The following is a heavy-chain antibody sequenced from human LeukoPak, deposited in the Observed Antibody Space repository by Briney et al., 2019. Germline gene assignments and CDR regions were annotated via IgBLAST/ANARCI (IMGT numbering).Heavy chain of an antibody. J-gene: IGHJ5*02. CDR3: ARDGYYYDSSGYYYVVGWFGP. CDR2: IIPILGIA. Sequence: SVKVSCKASGGTFSSYAISWVRQAPGQGLEWMGRIIPILGIANYAQKFQGRVTITADKSTSTAYMELSSLRSEDTAVYYCARDGYYYDSSGYYYVVGWFGPWGQGTLVTVSS. V-gene: IGHV1-69*04. CDR1: GGTFSSYA. D-gene: IGHD3-22*01.